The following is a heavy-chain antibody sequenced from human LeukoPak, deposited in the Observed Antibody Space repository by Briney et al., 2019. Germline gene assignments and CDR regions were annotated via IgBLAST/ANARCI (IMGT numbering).Heavy chain of an antibody. CDR2: LSGSGDKT. V-gene: IGHV3-23*01. CDR3: AKDLNYGFDY. J-gene: IGHJ4*02. D-gene: IGHD4-11*01. Sequence: GGSLRLSCAASGFIFRAYAMNWVRQAPGKGLEWVSALSGSGDKTFYADSVKGRFTISRDNSKNTLYLQMNSLRAEDTAVYYCAKDLNYGFDYWGQGTLVTVSS. CDR1: GFIFRAYA.